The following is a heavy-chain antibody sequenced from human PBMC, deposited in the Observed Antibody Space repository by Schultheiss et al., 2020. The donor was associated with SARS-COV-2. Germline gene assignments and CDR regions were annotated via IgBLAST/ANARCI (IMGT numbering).Heavy chain of an antibody. CDR2: ISYDGSNK. CDR1: GFTFSSYA. V-gene: IGHV3-30*01. Sequence: GGSLRLSCAASGFTFSSYAMHWVRQAPGKGLEWVAVISYDGSNKYYADSVKGRFTISRDNSKNTLYLQMNSLRAEDTAVYYCAKDGGIAEDAFDIWGQGTMVTVS. J-gene: IGHJ3*02. D-gene: IGHD6-13*01. CDR3: AKDGGIAEDAFDI.